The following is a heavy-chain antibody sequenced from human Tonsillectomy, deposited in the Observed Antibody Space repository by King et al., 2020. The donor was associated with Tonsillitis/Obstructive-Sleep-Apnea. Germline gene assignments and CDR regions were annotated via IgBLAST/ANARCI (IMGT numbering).Heavy chain of an antibody. CDR2: TYYRSKWYN. J-gene: IGHJ4*02. V-gene: IGHV6-1*01. D-gene: IGHD2-2*01. CDR3: ARDQDMGGIIVIPAAVDY. CDR1: GDSVSSNSAA. Sequence: QLQESGPGLVKPSQTLSLTCAISGDSVSSNSAAWNWIRQSPSRGLEWLGRTYYRSKWYNDYAVSVKSRISINPDTSKNQFSLQLNSVTPEDTAVYYCARDQDMGGIIVIPAAVDYWGQGTLVTVSS.